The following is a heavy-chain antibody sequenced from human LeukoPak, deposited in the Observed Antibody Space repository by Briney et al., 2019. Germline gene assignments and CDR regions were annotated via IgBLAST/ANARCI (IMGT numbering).Heavy chain of an antibody. CDR2: IYYSGST. J-gene: IGHJ5*02. Sequence: SETLSLTCAVSGGSISSGGYYWSWIRQHPGKGLEWIGYIYYSGSTYYNPSLKSRVTISVDTSKNQFSLKLSSVTAADTAVYYCARDRGAGTTYWFDPWGQGTLVTVSS. V-gene: IGHV4-31*11. CDR1: GGSISSGGYY. D-gene: IGHD1-7*01. CDR3: ARDRGAGTTYWFDP.